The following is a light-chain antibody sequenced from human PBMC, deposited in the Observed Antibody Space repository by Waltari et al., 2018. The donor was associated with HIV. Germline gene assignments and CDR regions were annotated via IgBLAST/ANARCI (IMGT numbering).Light chain of an antibody. CDR3: QQFNYYWT. V-gene: IGKV1-5*03. CDR2: KVS. J-gene: IGKJ1*01. CDR1: RNVRNW. Sequence: DIQMTQSPSTLSASVGDRVNITCRASRNVRNWLAWYQQKPGKAPKLLIYKVSTLESGVPSRFSGSGSGTEFTLTISSLQPDDFATYYCQQFNYYWTFGQGTKVEVK.